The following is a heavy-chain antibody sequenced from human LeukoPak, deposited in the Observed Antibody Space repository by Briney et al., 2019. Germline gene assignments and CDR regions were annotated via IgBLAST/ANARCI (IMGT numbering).Heavy chain of an antibody. CDR2: IYYSGST. V-gene: IGHV4-59*08. Sequence: PSETLSLTCTVSGSSISSYNWSWIRHPPGKGLEWIGYIYYSGSTNYNPSLKSRVTISVDTSKNQFSLKLSSVTAADMAVYFCARLGYRSGVTCYPKDVDVWGKGTTVTVSS. D-gene: IGHD2-15*01. CDR3: ARLGYRSGVTCYPKDVDV. CDR1: GSSISSYN. J-gene: IGHJ6*04.